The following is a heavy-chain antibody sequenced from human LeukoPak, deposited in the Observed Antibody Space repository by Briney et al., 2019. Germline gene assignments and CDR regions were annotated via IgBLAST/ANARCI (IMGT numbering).Heavy chain of an antibody. V-gene: IGHV3-30*03. CDR2: ISYDGSSK. CDR1: GFTFSSYG. Sequence: PGGSLRLSCAASGFTFSSYGMHWVRQAPGKGLEWMAVISYDGSSKYYADSVKGRFTISRDNSKNTLYLQMNSLRAEDTAVYYCARAAAGSYGMDVWGKGTTVTVSS. CDR3: ARAAAGSYGMDV. D-gene: IGHD6-13*01. J-gene: IGHJ6*04.